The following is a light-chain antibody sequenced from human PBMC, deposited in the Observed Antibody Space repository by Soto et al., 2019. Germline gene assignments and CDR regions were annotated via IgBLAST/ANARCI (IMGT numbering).Light chain of an antibody. V-gene: IGLV2-11*01. Sequence: QSALTQPRSVSGSPGESVTISCTGTSSDVGGFNYVSWYQQYPGKAPSLLIYDVAKRPSRVPDRFSGSKSGNTASLTIAGLQAEDEADYYCCSYAGGNSYVFGTATKVTVL. CDR1: SSDVGGFNY. CDR3: CSYAGGNSYV. J-gene: IGLJ1*01. CDR2: DVA.